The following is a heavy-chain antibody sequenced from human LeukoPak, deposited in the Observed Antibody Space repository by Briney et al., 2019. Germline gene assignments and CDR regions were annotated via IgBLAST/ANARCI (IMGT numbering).Heavy chain of an antibody. CDR3: AKDLEYSSSFFDY. D-gene: IGHD6-6*01. CDR1: GFTFSSYA. V-gene: IGHV3-23*01. CDR2: ISGSGGST. Sequence: TGGSLRLSCAASGFTFSSYAMSWVRQAPGKGLEWVSAISGSGGSTYYADSVKGRFTISRDNSKNALYLQMNSLRAEDTAVYYCAKDLEYSSSFFDYWGQGTLVTVSS. J-gene: IGHJ4*02.